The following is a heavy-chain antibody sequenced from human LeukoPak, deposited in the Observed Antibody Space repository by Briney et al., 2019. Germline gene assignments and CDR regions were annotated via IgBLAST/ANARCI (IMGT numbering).Heavy chain of an antibody. J-gene: IGHJ4*02. CDR2: IRYDGSNK. CDR3: AKGDSSGLFNPYYFDY. V-gene: IGHV3-30*02. D-gene: IGHD3-22*01. CDR1: GFTFSSYG. Sequence: PGGSLRLSCAASGFTFSSYGMHWVRQAPGKGLEWVAFIRYDGSNKYYAASVKGRVTISRDNSKNTLYVQMNSLRAEDTAVYYCAKGDSSGLFNPYYFDYWGQGTLVTVSS.